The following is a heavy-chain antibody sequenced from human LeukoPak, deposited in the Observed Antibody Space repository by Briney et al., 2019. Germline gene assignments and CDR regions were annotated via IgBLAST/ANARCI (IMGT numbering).Heavy chain of an antibody. CDR1: GFTFDDYA. Sequence: PGGSLRLSCAASGFTFDDYAMHWVRQAPGKGLECVSGISWNSGSMGYADSVKGRFTISRDNAKNSLYLQMNSLRAEDTALYYCAKGGPYDILTGPNNWFDPWGQGTLVTVSS. D-gene: IGHD3-9*01. V-gene: IGHV3-9*01. CDR3: AKGGPYDILTGPNNWFDP. J-gene: IGHJ5*02. CDR2: ISWNSGSM.